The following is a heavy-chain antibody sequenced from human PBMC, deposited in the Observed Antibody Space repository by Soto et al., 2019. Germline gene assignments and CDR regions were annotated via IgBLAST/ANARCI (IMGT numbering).Heavy chain of an antibody. CDR1: GFTFSSYW. V-gene: IGHV3-74*01. D-gene: IGHD3-10*01. CDR3: AREFAVRGVTEKRWDY. J-gene: IGHJ4*02. Sequence: AGGSLRLSCAASGFTFSSYWMHWVRQAPGKGLVWVSRINSDGSSTSYADSVKGRFTISRDNAKNSLYLQMNSLRAEDTAVYYCAREFAVRGVTEKRWDYRGQGTLVTVSS. CDR2: INSDGSST.